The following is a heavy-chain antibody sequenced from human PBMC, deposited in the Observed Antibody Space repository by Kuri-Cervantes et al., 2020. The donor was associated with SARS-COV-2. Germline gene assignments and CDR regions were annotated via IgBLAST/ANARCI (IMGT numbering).Heavy chain of an antibody. D-gene: IGHD2-2*01. CDR3: ARDRGVDYCSSTSCPSGPFGPFDP. CDR2: ISSSSSYI. Sequence: GESLKISCAASGFTFSSYSTNWVRQAPGKGLEWVSSISSSSSYIYYADSVKSRFTISRDNAKNSLYLQMNSLRAEDTAVYYCARDRGVDYCSSTSCPSGPFGPFDPWGQGTLVTVSS. V-gene: IGHV3-21*01. J-gene: IGHJ5*02. CDR1: GFTFSSYS.